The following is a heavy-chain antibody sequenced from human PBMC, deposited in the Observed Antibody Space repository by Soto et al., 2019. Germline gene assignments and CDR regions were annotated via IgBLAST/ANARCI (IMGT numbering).Heavy chain of an antibody. CDR2: INHSGST. CDR1: GGSFSGYY. D-gene: IGHD4-17*01. J-gene: IGHJ4*02. CDR3: ARGWGLYGDYVRFDY. V-gene: IGHV4-34*01. Sequence: QVQLQQWGAGLLKPSETLSLTCAVYGGSFSGYYWSWIRQPPGKGLEGIGEINHSGSTNYNPSLKSRVTISVDTSKNQFSLKLSSVTAADTAVYYCARGWGLYGDYVRFDYWGQGTLVTVSS.